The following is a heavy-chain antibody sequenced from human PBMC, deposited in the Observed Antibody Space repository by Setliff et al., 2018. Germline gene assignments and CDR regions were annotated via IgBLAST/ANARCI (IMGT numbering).Heavy chain of an antibody. CDR1: GFTFSGFW. CDR3: ARENIAAATDY. Sequence: GGSLRLSCAASGFTFSGFWMHWVRQAPGKGLVWVSRIRHDGSITNYADSVKGRFSISRDNAKNTLFLQMNSLRAEDTAVYYCARENIAAATDYWGQGTLVTSPQ. CDR2: IRHDGSIT. V-gene: IGHV3-74*01. D-gene: IGHD6-13*01. J-gene: IGHJ4*02.